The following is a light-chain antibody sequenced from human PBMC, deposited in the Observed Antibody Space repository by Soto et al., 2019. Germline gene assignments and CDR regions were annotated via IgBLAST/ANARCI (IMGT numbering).Light chain of an antibody. Sequence: SALTQPASVSGSPGQSITISCTGTSGDVGSSNLVSWYQQHPGKAPKLIIYEGSRRPSGVSGRFSGSKSGNTASLTISGLQAEDEADYYCCSFAGSSTFYVFGTGTKVTVL. J-gene: IGLJ1*01. CDR1: SGDVGSSNL. V-gene: IGLV2-23*01. CDR2: EGS. CDR3: CSFAGSSTFYV.